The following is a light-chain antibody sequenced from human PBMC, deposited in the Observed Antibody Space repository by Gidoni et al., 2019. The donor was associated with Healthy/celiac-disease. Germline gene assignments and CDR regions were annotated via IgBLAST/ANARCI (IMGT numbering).Light chain of an antibody. CDR2: GAS. Sequence: EIVLTQSPGTLSLSPGERATLSCRASQSVSSSNLAWNQQKPGQAPRRLNYGASSRATGIPDRSSGSGSGTDFTLTISRLEPEDFAVYYCQQFGSSYTFGQGTKLEIK. J-gene: IGKJ2*01. CDR3: QQFGSSYT. CDR1: QSVSSSN. V-gene: IGKV3-20*01.